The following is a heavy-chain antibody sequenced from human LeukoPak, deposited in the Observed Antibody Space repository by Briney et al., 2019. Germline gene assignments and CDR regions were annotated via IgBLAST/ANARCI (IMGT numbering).Heavy chain of an antibody. CDR1: GFTFSSYT. V-gene: IGHV3-64*04. J-gene: IGHJ4*02. CDR3: ASKNGSY. CDR2: ISGSGDIT. D-gene: IGHD1-26*01. Sequence: PGGSLRLSCSASGFTFSSYTMHWVRQAPGKGLEYVSAISGSGDITKYADSVKGRFTISRDNAKNTLYLQMNSLRAEDTAVYYCASKNGSYWGQGTLVTVSS.